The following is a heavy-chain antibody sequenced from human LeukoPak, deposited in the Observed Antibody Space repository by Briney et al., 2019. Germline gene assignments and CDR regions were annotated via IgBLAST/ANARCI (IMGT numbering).Heavy chain of an antibody. V-gene: IGHV2-70*04. CDR3: ARSGPDALYCSGGSCYSIAFDI. D-gene: IGHD2-15*01. J-gene: IGHJ3*02. CDR1: GFSLSTRGMR. CDR2: IDWDEDK. Sequence: SGPTLVNPTQTLTLTCTFSGFSLSTRGMRVSWIRQPPGKALEWLSRIDWDEDKFYSTSLKTRLTISKDTSKNQVVLTMTNMDPVDTATYYCARSGPDALYCSGGSCYSIAFDIWGQGTMVTVSS.